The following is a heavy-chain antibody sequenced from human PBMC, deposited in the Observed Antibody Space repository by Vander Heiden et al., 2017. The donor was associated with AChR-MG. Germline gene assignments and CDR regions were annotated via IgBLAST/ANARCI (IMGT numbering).Heavy chain of an antibody. CDR2: SYDSGTT. CDR1: GASISSDGYY. J-gene: IGHJ4*02. CDR3: ASYFPEDTAMIIDY. V-gene: IGHV4-31*03. Sequence: QVRLQESGPGLVKPSQSLFLTCIVSGASISSDGYYWSWIRQHPGRGLSWIGYSYDSGTTYYNPSLRSRVTISVDTSKNQFSLKLSSVTAADTAVYYCASYFPEDTAMIIDYWGQGTLVTVSS. D-gene: IGHD5-18*01.